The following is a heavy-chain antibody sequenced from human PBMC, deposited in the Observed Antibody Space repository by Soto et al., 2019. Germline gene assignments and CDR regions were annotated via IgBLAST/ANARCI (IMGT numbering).Heavy chain of an antibody. V-gene: IGHV3-7*05. CDR1: GFTFSSYW. CDR2: IKQDGSEK. Sequence: VGSLRLSCAASGFTFSSYWMSWVRQAPGKGLEWVANIKQDGSEKYYVDSVKGRFTISRDNAKNSLYLQMNSLRVEDTAEYYCALQHSDYDFFHYAMDVWAQGTTVTVSS. D-gene: IGHD4-4*01. J-gene: IGHJ6*02. CDR3: ALQHSDYDFFHYAMDV.